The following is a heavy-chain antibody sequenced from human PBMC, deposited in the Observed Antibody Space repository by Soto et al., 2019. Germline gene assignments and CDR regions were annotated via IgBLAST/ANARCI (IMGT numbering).Heavy chain of an antibody. CDR1: GFTFSSYG. CDR2: LNSDGSST. V-gene: IGHV3-74*01. CDR3: ARETNWGPDY. Sequence: EVQLVESGGGLVQPGGSLRLSCAASGFTFSSYGMHWVRQAPGKGLVWVSRLNSDGSSTSYADSVKGRFTISRDNAKNTMYLQMNSLRDEDTAVYYCARETNWGPDYWGQGTMVTVSS. D-gene: IGHD7-27*01. J-gene: IGHJ4*02.